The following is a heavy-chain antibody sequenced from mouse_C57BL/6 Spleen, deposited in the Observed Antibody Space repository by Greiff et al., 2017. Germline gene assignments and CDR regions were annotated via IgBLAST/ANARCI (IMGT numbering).Heavy chain of an antibody. CDR1: GFTFSDFY. J-gene: IGHJ1*03. D-gene: IGHD2-3*01. CDR3: ARDALYDEGYFDV. V-gene: IGHV7-1*01. CDR2: SRNKANDYTT. Sequence: EVKLVESGGGLVQSGRSLRLSCATSGFTFSDFYMEWVRQAPGKGLEWIAASRNKANDYTTEYSASVKGRFIVSRDTSQSILYLQMSALRAEDTAIYYCARDALYDEGYFDVWGTGTTVTVSS.